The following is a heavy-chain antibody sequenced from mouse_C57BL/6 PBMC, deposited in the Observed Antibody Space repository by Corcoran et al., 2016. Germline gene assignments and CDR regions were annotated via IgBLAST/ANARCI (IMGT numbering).Heavy chain of an antibody. J-gene: IGHJ4*01. V-gene: IGHV1-18*01. CDR1: GYTFTDYN. Sequence: EVQLQQSGPELVKPGASVKIPCKASGYTFTDYNMDWVKQSHGKSLEWIGDINPNNGGTIYNQKFKGKATLTVDKSSSTAYMELRSLTSEDTAVYYCAREGTVTHYYAMDYWGQGTSVTVSS. D-gene: IGHD2-2*01. CDR2: INPNNGGT. CDR3: AREGTVTHYYAMDY.